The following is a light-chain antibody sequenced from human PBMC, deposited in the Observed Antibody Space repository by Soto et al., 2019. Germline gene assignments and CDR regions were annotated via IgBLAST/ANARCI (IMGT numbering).Light chain of an antibody. CDR3: MGALQSPPT. Sequence: VMTQSPVSLPVTPGEPASISCRSSQSLLHSNGYNYLDWYLQKPGQSPQLLIYLGSNRASGVPGRFSASASGTDFTLTISRVEAEDVGVYYCMGALQSPPTFGQGTRVEIK. CDR1: QSLLHSNGYNY. CDR2: LGS. J-gene: IGKJ1*01. V-gene: IGKV2-28*01.